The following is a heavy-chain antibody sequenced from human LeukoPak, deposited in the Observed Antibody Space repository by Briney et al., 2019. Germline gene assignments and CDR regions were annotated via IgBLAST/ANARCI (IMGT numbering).Heavy chain of an antibody. CDR1: GFTFSSYG. CDR3: ARAYYDSSGYYYVYFDS. D-gene: IGHD3-22*01. CDR2: IRYDGSNK. V-gene: IGHV3-30*02. Sequence: GGSLRLSCAASGFTFSSYGMHWVRQAPGKGLEWVAFIRYDGSNKYYADSVKGRFTISRDNAKNSLFLQMNSLRAEDTAVYYCARAYYDSSGYYYVYFDSWGQGTLVTVSS. J-gene: IGHJ4*02.